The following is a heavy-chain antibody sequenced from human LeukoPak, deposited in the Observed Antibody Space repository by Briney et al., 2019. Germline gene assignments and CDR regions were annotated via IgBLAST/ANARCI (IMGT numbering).Heavy chain of an antibody. CDR2: IGTTDDT. J-gene: IGHJ6*03. CDR1: GFTFSAYD. Sequence: GGSLRLSCAASGFTFSAYDMNWVRQATGKGLEWVSAIGTTDDTYYPGSMKGRFTISRENAKNSLYLQMNSLTAGDTAVYYCARVPIVATINYYYYYMDVWGKGTTVTISS. V-gene: IGHV3-13*01. D-gene: IGHD5-12*01. CDR3: ARVPIVATINYYYYYMDV.